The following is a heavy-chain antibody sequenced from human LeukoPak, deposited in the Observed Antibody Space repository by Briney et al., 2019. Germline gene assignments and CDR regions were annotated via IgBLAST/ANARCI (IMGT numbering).Heavy chain of an antibody. D-gene: IGHD3-16*02. V-gene: IGHV4-59*01. Sequence: PSETLSLTCTVSGDAINNFYWSWIRQAPGQGLEWIGYISNSGSTNYSPSLKSRVSISLDTSKNRFSLKLSSVTAADTALYYCVGLVSRYALGYWGQGTLVTVSS. J-gene: IGHJ4*02. CDR2: ISNSGST. CDR1: GDAINNFY. CDR3: VGLVSRYALGY.